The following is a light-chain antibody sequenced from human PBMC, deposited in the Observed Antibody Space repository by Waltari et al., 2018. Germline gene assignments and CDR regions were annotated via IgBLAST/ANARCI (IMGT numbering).Light chain of an antibody. V-gene: IGKV3-11*01. CDR2: DAS. CDR3: QHRGHWPPDAT. Sequence: EIVLPQSPATLSLSPGERAPLSCRASQSVRSSLAWYQQKPGQSPRLLIYDASNRATGIPARFSGSGSGTDFTLTISSLEPEDFAVYYCQHRGHWPPDATFGPGTKVDIK. J-gene: IGKJ3*01. CDR1: QSVRSS.